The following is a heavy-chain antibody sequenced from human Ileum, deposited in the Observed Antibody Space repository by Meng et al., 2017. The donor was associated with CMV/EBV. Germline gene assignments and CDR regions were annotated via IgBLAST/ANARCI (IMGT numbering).Heavy chain of an antibody. CDR1: GSRFSLYP. CDR3: AKALITTSWLPKPFDA. Sequence: GESLKISCAGSGSRFSLYPVAWVRQAPGKGLEWVAQISHDGSATYYADSMKARVTISRDTSLNTVYLDINDLRADDTAVYFCAKALITTSWLPKPFDAWGQGTLVTVSS. D-gene: IGHD2-2*01. CDR2: ISHDGSAT. V-gene: IGHV3-23*01. J-gene: IGHJ4*02.